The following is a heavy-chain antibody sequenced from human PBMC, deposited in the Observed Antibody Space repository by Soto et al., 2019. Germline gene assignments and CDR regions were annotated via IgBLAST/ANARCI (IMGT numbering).Heavy chain of an antibody. Sequence: ASVKVSCKASGYTFTSYYMHWVRQAPGQGLEWMGIINPSGGSTSYAQKFQGRVTMTRDTSTSTVYMELSSLRSEDTAVYYCARDLKVAADGSPSGYWGQGTLVTVSS. CDR2: INPSGGST. V-gene: IGHV1-46*03. J-gene: IGHJ4*02. D-gene: IGHD6-13*01. CDR3: ARDLKVAADGSPSGY. CDR1: GYTFTSYY.